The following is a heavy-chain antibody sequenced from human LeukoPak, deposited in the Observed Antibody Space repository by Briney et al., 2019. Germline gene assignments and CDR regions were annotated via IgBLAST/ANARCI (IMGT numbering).Heavy chain of an antibody. Sequence: GGSLRLSCAVSGITLSNYGMSWVRQAPGKGLEWVAGIGGSGGSTNYADSVKGRFTISRDNSKNTLYLQMNSLRVEDTAVYFCAKRGVVIRVILVGFHKEAYYFDSWGQGAQVTVSS. CDR1: GITLSNYG. J-gene: IGHJ4*02. V-gene: IGHV3-23*01. CDR2: IGGSGGST. CDR3: AKRGVVIRVILVGFHKEAYYFDS. D-gene: IGHD3-22*01.